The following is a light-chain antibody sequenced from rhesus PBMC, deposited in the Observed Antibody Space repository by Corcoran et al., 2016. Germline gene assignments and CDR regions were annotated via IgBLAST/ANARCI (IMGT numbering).Light chain of an antibody. CDR3: QETSNLSPFT. CDR2: SAA. V-gene: IGKV3-31*02. J-gene: IGKJ3*01. Sequence: EIVMTQSPATLSLSPGETATISCRTSQSVSNKLAWYQQKPGQAPRLLTYSAASRATGIPDRFSGSVSVTDFTLTISSLEPEDFAVYYCQETSNLSPFTFGPGTKLDIK. CDR1: QSVSNK.